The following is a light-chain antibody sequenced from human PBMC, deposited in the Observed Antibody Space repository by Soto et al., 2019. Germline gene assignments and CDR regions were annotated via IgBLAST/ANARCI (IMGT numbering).Light chain of an antibody. CDR2: GSS. V-gene: IGKV3-20*01. CDR3: QQYGSTPTT. Sequence: ESVLTQAPGTLSLSPGERATLSCRASQIVTGTYLAWYQQKPGQAPRLLIYGSSSRAPGIPDRFSGSGSGTDFTLTISRLEPEDFAVYSCQQYGSTPTTFGQGTKVEI. J-gene: IGKJ1*01. CDR1: QIVTGTY.